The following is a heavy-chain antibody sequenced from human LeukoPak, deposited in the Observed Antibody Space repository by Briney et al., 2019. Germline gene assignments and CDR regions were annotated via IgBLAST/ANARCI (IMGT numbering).Heavy chain of an antibody. CDR3: ARDLPDY. CDR1: GFTFGTYW. J-gene: IGHJ4*02. Sequence: GGSLRLSCVGSGFTFGTYWMTWVRQAPGKGLEWVANINEDGSEKHYVGSVEGRFTISRDNAKNSVHLQMSSLRAEDMAVYYCARDLPDYWGQGTLVTVSS. V-gene: IGHV3-7*03. CDR2: INEDGSEK.